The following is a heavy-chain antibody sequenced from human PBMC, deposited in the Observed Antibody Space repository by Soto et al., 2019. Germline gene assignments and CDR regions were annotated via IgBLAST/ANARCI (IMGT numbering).Heavy chain of an antibody. CDR2: IKSKTDGGTT. D-gene: IGHD2-15*01. Sequence: EVQLVESGGGLVKPGGSLRLSCAASGFTFNTAWMSWVRQAPGKGLEWVGRIKSKTDGGTTDYSAPVKGRFSISRDDSKNKLYLQMNSLKTEDTAVYYCTTVTYSSDGLDYWGQGTLVTVSS. CDR1: GFTFNTAW. J-gene: IGHJ4*02. V-gene: IGHV3-15*01. CDR3: TTVTYSSDGLDY.